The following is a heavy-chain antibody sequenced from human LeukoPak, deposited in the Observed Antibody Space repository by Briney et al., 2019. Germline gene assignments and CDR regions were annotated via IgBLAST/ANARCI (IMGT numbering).Heavy chain of an antibody. J-gene: IGHJ3*02. CDR2: IYFSGTT. Sequence: SETLSLTCTVSGGSISSDHWSWIRQPAGEGLEWIGRIYFSGTTNYKSSLKSRVTMSLDTSKNLVSLRLSSVTAADTAVYYCARDWDCASTTCNAGAFDIWGQGTTVTVSS. CDR1: GGSISSDH. D-gene: IGHD2-2*01. CDR3: ARDWDCASTTCNAGAFDI. V-gene: IGHV4-4*07.